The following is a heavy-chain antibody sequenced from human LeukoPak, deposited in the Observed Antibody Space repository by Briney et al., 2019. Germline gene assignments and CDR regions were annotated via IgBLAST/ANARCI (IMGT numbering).Heavy chain of an antibody. V-gene: IGHV3-21*01. CDR2: ISSSSSYI. Sequence: GGSLRLSCTASGFTFSSYRMNWVRQAPGKGLEWVSSISSSSSYIYYADSVKGRFTISRDNVKNSLYLQMNSLRAEDTAVYYCARATAVAGFDYWGQGTLVTVSS. CDR1: GFTFSSYR. D-gene: IGHD6-19*01. J-gene: IGHJ4*02. CDR3: ARATAVAGFDY.